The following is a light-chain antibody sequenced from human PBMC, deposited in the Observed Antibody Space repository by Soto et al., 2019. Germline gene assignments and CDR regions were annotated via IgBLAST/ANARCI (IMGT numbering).Light chain of an antibody. CDR3: SSYISSSTLYG. CDR1: SSDVGGYNY. J-gene: IGLJ1*01. Sequence: QSVLTQPASVSGSPGQSITISCTGISSDVGGYNYVSWYQQLPGKAPKLIIYDVSNRPSGVSNRFSASKSANAASLTISGLQAEDEADYYCSSYISSSTLYGFGTGTKVTVL. CDR2: DVS. V-gene: IGLV2-14*03.